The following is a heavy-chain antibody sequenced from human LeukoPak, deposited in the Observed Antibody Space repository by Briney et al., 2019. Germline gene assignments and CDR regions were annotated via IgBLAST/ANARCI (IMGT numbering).Heavy chain of an antibody. J-gene: IGHJ4*02. CDR1: GYTFTSYD. D-gene: IGHD5-12*01. CDR3: SRGYVFHWLREDY. V-gene: IGHV1-8*01. Sequence: ASEKVSCKASGYTFTSYDINWVRQASGQGREWMGCMNPNSGNTGYAQKSQGRVTMTRNTSKSTAHMELSTVRAEETPGDYCSRGYVFHWLREDYWGEGTLVTVSS. CDR2: MNPNSGNT.